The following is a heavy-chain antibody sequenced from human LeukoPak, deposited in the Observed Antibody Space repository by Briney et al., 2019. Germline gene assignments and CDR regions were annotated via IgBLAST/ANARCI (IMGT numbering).Heavy chain of an antibody. Sequence: RGSLRLSCAASGFTFSSYAMSWVRQAPGKGLEWVSVISGSDGSTYYADSVKGRFTISRDNSKNTLYLQMNSLRAEDTAVYYCAKDIVVGAANTFDYWGQGTLVTVSS. CDR1: GFTFSSYA. D-gene: IGHD2-15*01. V-gene: IGHV3-23*01. J-gene: IGHJ4*02. CDR2: ISGSDGST. CDR3: AKDIVVGAANTFDY.